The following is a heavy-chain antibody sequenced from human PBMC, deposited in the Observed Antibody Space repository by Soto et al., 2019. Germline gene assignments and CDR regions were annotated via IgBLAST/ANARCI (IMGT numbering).Heavy chain of an antibody. CDR1: GFTFSSYA. J-gene: IGHJ6*02. CDR2: ISYDGSNK. Sequence: GGSLRLSCAASGFTFSSYAMHWVRQAPGKGLEWVAVISYDGSNKYYADSVKGRFTISRDNSKNTLYLQMNSLRAEDTAVYYCAGDVSPSWLYYYGMDVWGQGTTVTVSS. CDR3: AGDVSPSWLYYYGMDV. D-gene: IGHD5-12*01. V-gene: IGHV3-30-3*01.